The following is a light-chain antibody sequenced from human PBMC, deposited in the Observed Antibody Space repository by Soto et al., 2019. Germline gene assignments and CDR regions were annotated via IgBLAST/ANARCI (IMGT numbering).Light chain of an antibody. CDR1: QYITIY. CDR2: DAS. J-gene: IGKJ5*01. Sequence: EIVLTQSPATLSLSPGERATLSCRASQYITIYLAWYQQKPGQAPRLLIYDASNRATGIPARFSGSGSGTDFTLTISSLEPDDCAVYYCQQRADWPITFGQGTRLEIK. V-gene: IGKV3-11*01. CDR3: QQRADWPIT.